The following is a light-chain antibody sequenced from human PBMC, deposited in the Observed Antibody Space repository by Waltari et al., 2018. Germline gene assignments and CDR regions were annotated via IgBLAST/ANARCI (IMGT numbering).Light chain of an antibody. CDR1: QSLLHSSGNTF. Sequence: DIVMTQSPLSLSVTPGEPASISCRSSQSLLHSSGNTFLDWYLQKPGQSPQLLFYLVSNRASGVPDRFSASGSGTDFTLKISRVEAEDVGVYFCMQARQTPWTFGQGTKVEIK. V-gene: IGKV2-28*01. CDR2: LVS. J-gene: IGKJ1*01. CDR3: MQARQTPWT.